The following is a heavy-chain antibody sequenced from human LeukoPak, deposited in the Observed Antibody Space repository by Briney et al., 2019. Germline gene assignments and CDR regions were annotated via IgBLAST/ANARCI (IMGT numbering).Heavy chain of an antibody. CDR1: DGSFSGYY. Sequence: SETLSLTCAVYDGSFSGYYWSWIRQPPGKGLEWIGEINHSGSTNYNPSLKSRVTISVDTSKNQFSLSLSSVTAADTAVYYCARRGVLGIAASWGQGTLVTVSS. J-gene: IGHJ5*02. CDR2: INHSGST. D-gene: IGHD6-13*01. V-gene: IGHV4-34*01. CDR3: ARRGVLGIAAS.